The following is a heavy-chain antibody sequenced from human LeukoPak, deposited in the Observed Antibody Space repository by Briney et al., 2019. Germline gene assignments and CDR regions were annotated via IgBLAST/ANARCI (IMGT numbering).Heavy chain of an antibody. V-gene: IGHV3-11*01. J-gene: IGHJ4*02. CDR1: GFTFSDYY. D-gene: IGHD6-13*01. CDR3: ARDHRGSSWEFFDY. CDR2: ISGSGSTI. Sequence: GGSLRLSCAASGFTFSDYYMSWIRQAPGKGLEWVSYISGSGSTIYYADSVKGRFTISRDNAKNSLYLQMISLRAEDTAVYYCARDHRGSSWEFFDYWGQGTLVTVSS.